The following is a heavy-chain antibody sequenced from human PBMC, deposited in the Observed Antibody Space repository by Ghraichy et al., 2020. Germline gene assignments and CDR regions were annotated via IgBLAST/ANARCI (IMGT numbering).Heavy chain of an antibody. D-gene: IGHD3-22*01. CDR1: GFTFSSYG. CDR3: AKGSCDSSGYYCYFDY. V-gene: IGHV3-30*02. Sequence: GGSLRLSCAASGFTFSSYGMHWVRQAPGKGLEWVAFIRYDGSNKYYADSVKGRFTISRDNSKNTLYLQMNSLRADDTAVYYCAKGSCDSSGYYCYFDYWGQGTLVTVSS. J-gene: IGHJ4*02. CDR2: IRYDGSNK.